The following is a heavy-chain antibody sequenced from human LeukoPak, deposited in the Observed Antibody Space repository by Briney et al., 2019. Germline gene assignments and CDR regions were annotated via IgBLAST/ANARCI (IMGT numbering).Heavy chain of an antibody. CDR2: IYYSGST. Sequence: GSLRLSCAASGFTFSSYEMNWVRQPPGKGLEWIGSIYYSGSTYYNPSLKSRVTISVDTSKNQFSLKLSSVTAADTAVYYCARKGRGPHSLYYYYYMDVWGKGTTVTVSS. J-gene: IGHJ6*03. V-gene: IGHV4-39*01. CDR1: GFTFSSYE. CDR3: ARKGRGPHSLYYYYYMDV. D-gene: IGHD2-15*01.